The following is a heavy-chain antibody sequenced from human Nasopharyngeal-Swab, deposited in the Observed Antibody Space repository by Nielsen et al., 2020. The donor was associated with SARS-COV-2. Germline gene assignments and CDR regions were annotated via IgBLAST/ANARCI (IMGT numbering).Heavy chain of an antibody. Sequence: GGSLRLSCKGSGYSFTSYWSGWVRQMPGEGLEWMGIIYPGDSDTSYSPSFQGQVTISADKSISTAYLQWSSLKASDTAMYYCARQGGPDIVVVPAAGGDYWGQGTLVTVSS. V-gene: IGHV5-51*01. CDR1: GYSFTSYW. J-gene: IGHJ4*02. CDR3: ARQGGPDIVVVPAAGGDY. CDR2: IYPGDSDT. D-gene: IGHD2-2*01.